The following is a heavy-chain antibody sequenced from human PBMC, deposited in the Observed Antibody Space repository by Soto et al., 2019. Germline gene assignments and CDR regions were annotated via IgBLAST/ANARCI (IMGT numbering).Heavy chain of an antibody. CDR2: ISSGGGHT. J-gene: IGHJ5*02. V-gene: IGHV3-23*01. CDR3: AKVQEGVGDNCYTVDA. CDR1: GLSFSNSA. D-gene: IGHD2-15*01. Sequence: PGGFLRLSCAASGLSFSNSAMSWVRQVPGKGLEWAAGISSGGGHTNYADSVKGRFTISRDNFNDKLYRKINIRIAEVTALYYCAKVQEGVGDNCYTVDAWGQGSFVTLSS.